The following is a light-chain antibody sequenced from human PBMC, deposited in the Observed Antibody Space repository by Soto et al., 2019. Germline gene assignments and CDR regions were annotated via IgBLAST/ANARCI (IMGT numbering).Light chain of an antibody. CDR3: QQYNSYLIT. CDR2: DAS. Sequence: GDRVTITCRASQSISNWLAWYQQKPGKAPKXLIYDASSLERGVPSRFSGSGSGTEFTLTISSLQPDDFATYYCQQYNSYLITFGQGTRLEIK. V-gene: IGKV1-5*01. J-gene: IGKJ5*01. CDR1: QSISNW.